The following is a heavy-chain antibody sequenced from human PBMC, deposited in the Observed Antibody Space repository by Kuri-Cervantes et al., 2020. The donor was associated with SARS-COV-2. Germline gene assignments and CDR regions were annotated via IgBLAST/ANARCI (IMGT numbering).Heavy chain of an antibody. V-gene: IGHV4-38-2*02. CDR2: IYHSGST. CDR1: GYSISSGSY. D-gene: IGHD3-3*01. J-gene: IGHJ4*02. Sequence: SQTLSLTCAVSGYSISSGSYWGWIRQPPGKGLEWIGSIYHSGSTYYNPSLKSRVTISVDTSKNQFSLKLSSVTAADTAVYYCAREAYDFWSGYYRRGGRLDYWGQGTLVTVSS. CDR3: AREAYDFWSGYYRRGGRLDY.